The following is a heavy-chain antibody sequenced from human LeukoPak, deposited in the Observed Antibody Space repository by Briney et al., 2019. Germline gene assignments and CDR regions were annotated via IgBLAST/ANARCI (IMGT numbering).Heavy chain of an antibody. D-gene: IGHD3-10*01. CDR1: GFNFNDYG. V-gene: IGHV3-9*01. CDR3: AKDLLPHQILLFSAYMDV. CDR2: ITWNSASV. Sequence: PGTALRLSCAGSGFNFNDYGMHWVRRAPGKGLDWVSGITWNSASVGYAASLKGRFTISRDNAKNSLYLQMNRLRAEDTALYYCAKDLLPHQILLFSAYMDVWGKGTTVTVSS. J-gene: IGHJ6*03.